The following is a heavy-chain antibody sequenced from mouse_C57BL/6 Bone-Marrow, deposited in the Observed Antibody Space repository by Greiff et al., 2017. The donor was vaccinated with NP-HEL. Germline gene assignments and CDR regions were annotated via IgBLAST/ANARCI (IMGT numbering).Heavy chain of an antibody. CDR3: ARGDGNYPFAY. D-gene: IGHD2-1*01. CDR2: IDPSDSYT. V-gene: IGHV1-69*01. Sequence: VQLQQPGAELVMPGASVKLSCKASGYTFTSYWMHWVKQRPGQGLEWIGEIDPSDSYTNYNQKFKGKSTLTVDKSSSTAYMQLSSLTSEDSAVYYCARGDGNYPFAYWGQGTLVTVSA. J-gene: IGHJ3*01. CDR1: GYTFTSYW.